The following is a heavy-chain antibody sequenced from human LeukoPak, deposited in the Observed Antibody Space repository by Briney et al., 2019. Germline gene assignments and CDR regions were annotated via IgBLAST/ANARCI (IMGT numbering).Heavy chain of an antibody. CDR1: GFTFSSYV. J-gene: IGHJ4*02. D-gene: IGHD3-10*01. Sequence: GRSLRLSCAASGFTFSSYVMHWVRQAPGKGLEWVAVISFDASNKYYADSVKGRFTISRDNSKNTLYLQMNSLRAEDTAVYYCAKDVDPFGSGSYVEGFDYWGQGTLVTVSS. CDR2: ISFDASNK. CDR3: AKDVDPFGSGSYVEGFDY. V-gene: IGHV3-30*18.